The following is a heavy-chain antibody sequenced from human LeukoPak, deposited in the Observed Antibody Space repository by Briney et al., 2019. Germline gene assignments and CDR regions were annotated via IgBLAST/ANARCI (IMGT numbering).Heavy chain of an antibody. CDR3: AREGGLPLAGTVGNWFDP. J-gene: IGHJ5*02. V-gene: IGHV1-2*02. Sequence: ASVKVSCKASGYTFTGNYIHWVRQAPGQGLEWMGWINPNSGGTNYAQKFQGRVTMTRDTSISTAYMELSRLRSDDTAVYYCAREGGLPLAGTVGNWFDPWGQGTLVTVSS. CDR1: GYTFTGNY. D-gene: IGHD6-19*01. CDR2: INPNSGGT.